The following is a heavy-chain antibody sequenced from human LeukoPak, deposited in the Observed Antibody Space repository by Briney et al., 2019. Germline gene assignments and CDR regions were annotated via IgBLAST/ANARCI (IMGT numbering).Heavy chain of an antibody. J-gene: IGHJ4*02. CDR2: INHSGST. CDR1: GGSFSGYY. CDR3: ARRDYSYGFNY. D-gene: IGHD5-18*01. Sequence: PSETLSLTCAVYGGSFSGYYWSWIRQPPGKGLEWIGEINHSGSTNYNPSLKSRVTISVDTSKNQFSLKLSSVTAADTAVYYCARRDYSYGFNYWGQGTLVTVSS. V-gene: IGHV4-34*01.